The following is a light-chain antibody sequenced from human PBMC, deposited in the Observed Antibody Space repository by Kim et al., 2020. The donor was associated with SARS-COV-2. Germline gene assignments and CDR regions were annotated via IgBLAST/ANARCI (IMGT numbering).Light chain of an antibody. Sequence: QSALTQPASVSGSPGQSITISCTGTSGDVGNFNLVSWYQQHPGKAPKLMIYEVAKRPSGVSNRFSGSKSGNTASLTISGLQADDEAEYYCCSSAGSRSVVFGGGTQLTVL. V-gene: IGLV2-23*02. CDR3: CSSAGSRSVV. J-gene: IGLJ2*01. CDR2: EVA. CDR1: SGDVGNFNL.